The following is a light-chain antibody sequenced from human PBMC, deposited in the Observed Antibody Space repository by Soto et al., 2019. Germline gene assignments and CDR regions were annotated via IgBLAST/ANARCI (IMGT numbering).Light chain of an antibody. J-gene: IGKJ1*01. Sequence: DLQMTQSPSSLSASVGDRVTITCRASQSISRYVNWYQQKLGKAPKLLIYAASTLQSGVPSRFSGSGSGTDFTLTISSLQPEDFATYYCQQSYNIPPWTFGQGTKVEVK. CDR1: QSISRY. V-gene: IGKV1-39*01. CDR2: AAS. CDR3: QQSYNIPPWT.